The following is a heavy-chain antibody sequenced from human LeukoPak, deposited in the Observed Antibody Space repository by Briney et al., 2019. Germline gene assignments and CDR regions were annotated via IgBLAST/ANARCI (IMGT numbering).Heavy chain of an antibody. J-gene: IGHJ4*02. V-gene: IGHV3-23*01. CDR3: ANGFVLEWLSTDY. CDR1: GFTFSSYA. CDR2: ISSSGGST. D-gene: IGHD3-3*01. Sequence: GGSLRLSCAASGFTFSSYAMSWVRQAPGKGLEWVSAISSSGGSTYYADSVKGRFTISRDNSKNTLYLQMNSLRAEDTAVYYCANGFVLEWLSTDYWGQGTLVTVSS.